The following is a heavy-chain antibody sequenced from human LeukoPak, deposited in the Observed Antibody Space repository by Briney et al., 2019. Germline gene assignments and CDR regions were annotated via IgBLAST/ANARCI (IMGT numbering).Heavy chain of an antibody. V-gene: IGHV3-53*01. CDR1: GISLWSNY. Sequence: QPGGSLRLPCAAPGISLWSNYMHWVRQAPGKGLEWVSIIYSGGHTIYANCVKGRFTISRDNSKNTLYLQMNSLRVEDTAVYYCARDNGWLGTFDYWGQGTLVTVSS. CDR3: ARDNGWLGTFDY. D-gene: IGHD6-19*01. CDR2: IYSGGHT. J-gene: IGHJ4*02.